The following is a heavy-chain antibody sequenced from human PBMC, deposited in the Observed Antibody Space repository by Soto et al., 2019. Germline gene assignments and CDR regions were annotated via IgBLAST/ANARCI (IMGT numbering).Heavy chain of an antibody. CDR3: ARDLIATSGALFDF. J-gene: IGHJ4*02. Sequence: QKFQGRVTITWDTSATTAYIELSSLSSEDTAVYYCARDLIATSGALFDFWGQGTLVTVSS. D-gene: IGHD6-13*01. V-gene: IGHV1-3*01.